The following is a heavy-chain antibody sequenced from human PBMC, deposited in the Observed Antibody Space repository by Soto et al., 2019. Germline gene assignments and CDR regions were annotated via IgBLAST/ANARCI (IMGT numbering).Heavy chain of an antibody. V-gene: IGHV1-2*02. CDR3: AGSGSGYSPWFDP. CDR1: GYTFTGYY. J-gene: IGHJ5*02. CDR2: INPNSGGT. D-gene: IGHD3-22*01. Sequence: QVQLVQSGAEVKKPGASVKVSCKASGYTFTGYYMHWVRQAPGQGLEWMGGINPNSGGTNYAQKFQGRVTRTRATSISTAYMELSRLRSDDTAVYYCAGSGSGYSPWFDPWGQGTLVTVSS.